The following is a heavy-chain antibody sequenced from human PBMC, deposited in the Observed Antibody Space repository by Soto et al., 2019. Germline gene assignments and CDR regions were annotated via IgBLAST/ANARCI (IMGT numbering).Heavy chain of an antibody. CDR2: IYSGGST. Sequence: GGSLRLSCAASGFTVISNYMSWVRQAPGKGLEWVSVIYSGGSTYYADSVKGRFTISRDNSKNTLYLQMNSLRAEDTAVYYCARAESYGSGSYDWFDPWGQGTLVTVSS. CDR1: GFTVISNY. J-gene: IGHJ5*02. D-gene: IGHD3-10*01. V-gene: IGHV3-66*01. CDR3: ARAESYGSGSYDWFDP.